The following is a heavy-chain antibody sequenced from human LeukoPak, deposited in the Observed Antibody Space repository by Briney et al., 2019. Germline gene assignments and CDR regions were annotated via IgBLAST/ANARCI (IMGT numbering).Heavy chain of an antibody. D-gene: IGHD6-13*01. J-gene: IGHJ5*02. CDR1: GGSISSSSYY. Sequence: PSETLSLTCTVSGGSISSSSYYWGWIRQPPGKGLEWVGYIYYSGSTNYNPSLKSRVTISVDTSKNQFSLKLSSVTAADTAVYYCARGYIATSWYSNWFDPWGQGTLVTVSS. CDR3: ARGYIATSWYSNWFDP. CDR2: IYYSGST. V-gene: IGHV4-61*05.